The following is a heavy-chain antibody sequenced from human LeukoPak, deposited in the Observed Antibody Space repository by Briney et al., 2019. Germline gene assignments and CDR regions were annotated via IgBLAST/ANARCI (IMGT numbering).Heavy chain of an antibody. D-gene: IGHD3-10*01. CDR2: ISGSGGST. V-gene: IGHV3-23*01. Sequence: PGGSLRLSCAASGFTFSSYAMSWVRQAPGKGLEWVSAISGSGGSTYYADSVKGRFTISRDNSKNTLYLQMNSLRAEDTAVYYCAKGSVQVGSYYYMDVWGKGTTVTVSS. J-gene: IGHJ6*03. CDR1: GFTFSSYA. CDR3: AKGSVQVGSYYYMDV.